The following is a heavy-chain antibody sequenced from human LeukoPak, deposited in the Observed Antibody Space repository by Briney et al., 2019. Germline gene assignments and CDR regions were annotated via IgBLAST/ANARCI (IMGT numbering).Heavy chain of an antibody. V-gene: IGHV4-34*01. CDR2: INHSGST. CDR3: ARSPDSSGYYYYFDF. D-gene: IGHD3-22*01. J-gene: IGHJ4*02. CDR1: GGSFSGYY. Sequence: PSETLSLTCAVYGGSFSGYYWSWIRQPPGKGLEWIGEINHSGSTNYNPSLKSRVTISVDTSKNQFSLKLSSVTAADTAVYYCARSPDSSGYYYYFDFWGQGTLVTVSS.